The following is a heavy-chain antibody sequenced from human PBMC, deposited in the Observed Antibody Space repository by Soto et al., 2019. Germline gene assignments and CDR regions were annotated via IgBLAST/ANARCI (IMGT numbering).Heavy chain of an antibody. J-gene: IGHJ4*02. CDR2: ISGSGDDT. D-gene: IGHD3-10*01. Sequence: GGSLRLSCVVSGLTFSSYAMSWVRQAPGEGLQWVSSISGSGDDTYYADSMKGRFTISRDNSKNTLYLQLNSLRAEDSATYYCAKPNRWFGNFFDYWGQGTLVTVSS. CDR1: GLTFSSYA. CDR3: AKPNRWFGNFFDY. V-gene: IGHV3-23*01.